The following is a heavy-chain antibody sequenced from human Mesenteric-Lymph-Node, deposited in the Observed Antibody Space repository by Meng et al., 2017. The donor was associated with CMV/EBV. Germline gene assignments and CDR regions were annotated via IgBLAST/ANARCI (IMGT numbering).Heavy chain of an antibody. D-gene: IGHD3-9*01. CDR1: GGSFRGYY. Sequence: QVCLHQWGAVLLKPSEALSVTCACYGGSFRGYYWNWIRQSPEKGLEWIGEINHSGSTTYNPSFTSRIIISVDTSTNQISLNMSSVTAADTAVYYCARGSSYDILTGYFDYWGQGALVTASS. CDR2: INHSGST. J-gene: IGHJ4*02. CDR3: ARGSSYDILTGYFDY. V-gene: IGHV4-34*01.